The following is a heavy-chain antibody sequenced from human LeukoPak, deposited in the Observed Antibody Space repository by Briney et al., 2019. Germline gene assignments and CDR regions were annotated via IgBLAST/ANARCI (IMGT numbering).Heavy chain of an antibody. V-gene: IGHV3-11*01. CDR2: IGLTDTTI. J-gene: IGHJ2*01. Sequence: GGTLRLSCAASGFTFSDYYMSWIRQVPGKGLEWVSYIGLTDTTIYYADSLKGRFAISRDNAKNSLYLHTHSLRAEDTAIYYCARLKLGYWYFDLWGRGTLLTVSS. CDR3: ARLKLGYWYFDL. D-gene: IGHD7-27*01. CDR1: GFTFSDYY.